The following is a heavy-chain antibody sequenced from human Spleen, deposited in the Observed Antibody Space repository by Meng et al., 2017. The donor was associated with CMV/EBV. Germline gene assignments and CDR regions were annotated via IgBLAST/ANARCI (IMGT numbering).Heavy chain of an antibody. J-gene: IGHJ4*02. CDR3: AGSRPGGGACDY. V-gene: IGHV4-4*07. CDR1: GASIKNYN. D-gene: IGHD3-16*01. Sequence: VQIPESSPGLVNPSETLSLTGIVSGASIKNYNWNWVRQPAGQGLEWIGLIQVIGHTVYNPSLKSRVTVSLDASKSQFSLTLNSVTAADTATYYCAGSRPGGGACDYWGQGILVTVSS. CDR2: IQVIGHT.